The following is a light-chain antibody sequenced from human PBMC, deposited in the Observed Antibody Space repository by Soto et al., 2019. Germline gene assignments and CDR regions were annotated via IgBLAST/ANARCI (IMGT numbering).Light chain of an antibody. J-gene: IGLJ2*01. CDR3: GTWDSSLSGVV. CDR2: DNN. V-gene: IGLV1-51*01. CDR1: SSNIGKNY. Sequence: QSVLTQPPSVSAAPGQKVTISCSGSSSNIGKNYVSWYQHLPGTALKLIIFDNNKRPSGIPDRFTGSKSGTSATLGITGLQTGDEADYYCGTWDSSLSGVVFGGGTKLTVL.